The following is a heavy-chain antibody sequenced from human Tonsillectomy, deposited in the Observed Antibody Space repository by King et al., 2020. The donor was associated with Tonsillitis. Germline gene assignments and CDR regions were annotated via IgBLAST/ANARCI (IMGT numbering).Heavy chain of an antibody. Sequence: VQLVESGGGLVQPGGSLRLSCAASGFTFSSYAMSWVRQAPGKGLEWVSSISHGGAGTYYAHTVKGRFTISRDNSKNKLNLQMNGLRAEDTGVYYCAKDLGMTGVGATLGDWGQGTLVTVPS. CDR2: ISHGGAGT. J-gene: IGHJ4*02. D-gene: IGHD1-26*01. V-gene: IGHV3-23*04. CDR1: GFTFSSYA. CDR3: AKDLGMTGVGATLGD.